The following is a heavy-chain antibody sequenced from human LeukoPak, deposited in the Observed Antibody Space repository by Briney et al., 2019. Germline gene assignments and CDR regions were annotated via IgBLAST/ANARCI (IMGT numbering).Heavy chain of an antibody. CDR1: GGTFSSYA. J-gene: IGHJ5*02. Sequence: GSSVKVSCKASGGTFSSYAISWVRQAPGQGLEWMGRIIPILGIANYAQKFQGRVTITADKSTSTAYMELSSLRSKDTAVYYCARSPRYSSSWYERWGQGTLVTVSS. CDR2: IIPILGIA. CDR3: ARSPRYSSSWYER. V-gene: IGHV1-69*04. D-gene: IGHD6-13*01.